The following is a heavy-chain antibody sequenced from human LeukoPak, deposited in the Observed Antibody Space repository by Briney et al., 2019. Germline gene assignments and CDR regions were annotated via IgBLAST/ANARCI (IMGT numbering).Heavy chain of an antibody. CDR2: IYTSGST. V-gene: IGHV4-4*07. CDR3: ARETYDIQYFQH. J-gene: IGHJ1*01. CDR1: GSSISSYY. Sequence: PSETLSLTCTVSGSSISSYYWSWIRQPAGKGLEWIGRIYTSGSTNYNPSLKSRVAMSVDTSKNQFSLKLSSGTAADTAVYYCARETYDIQYFQHWGQGTLVTVSS. D-gene: IGHD3-16*01.